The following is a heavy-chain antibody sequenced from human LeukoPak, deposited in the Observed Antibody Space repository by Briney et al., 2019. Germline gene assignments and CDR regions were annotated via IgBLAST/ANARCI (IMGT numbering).Heavy chain of an antibody. CDR1: GFTFSSYW. D-gene: IGHD6-19*01. CDR3: ARDQAVAGYVDY. CDR2: IWYDGSNK. J-gene: IGHJ4*02. Sequence: GGSLRLSCAASGFTFSSYWMSWVRQAPGKGLEWVAVIWYDGSNKYYADSVKGRFTISRDNSKNTLYLQMNSLRAEDTAVYYCARDQAVAGYVDYWGQGTLVTVSS. V-gene: IGHV3-33*08.